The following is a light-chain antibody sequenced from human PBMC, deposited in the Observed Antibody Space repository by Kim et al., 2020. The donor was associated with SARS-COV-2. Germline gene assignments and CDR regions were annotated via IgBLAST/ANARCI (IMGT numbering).Light chain of an antibody. CDR3: SSYTSSSWV. CDR2: DVS. CDR1: SSDVGGYNY. Sequence: QSALTQPASVSGSPGQSITISCTGTSSDVGGYNYVSWYHQHPGKAPKLMIYDVSNRPSGVSNRFSGSKSGNTASLTISGLQAEDEADYYCSSYTSSSWVFGGGTQLTVL. V-gene: IGLV2-14*03. J-gene: IGLJ3*02.